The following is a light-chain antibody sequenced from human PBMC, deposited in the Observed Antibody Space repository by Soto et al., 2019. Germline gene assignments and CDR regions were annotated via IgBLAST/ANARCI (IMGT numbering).Light chain of an antibody. Sequence: EIVMTHSPATLSVSPGERATLSCRASQSVSRNLAWYQQKPGQAPRLLILDASTRAAGIPGRFSGSGSGREFTLTISSLQSEDFAVYYCQQYNNWYTFGQGTKLEI. CDR1: QSVSRN. CDR3: QQYNNWYT. J-gene: IGKJ2*01. CDR2: DAS. V-gene: IGKV3-15*01.